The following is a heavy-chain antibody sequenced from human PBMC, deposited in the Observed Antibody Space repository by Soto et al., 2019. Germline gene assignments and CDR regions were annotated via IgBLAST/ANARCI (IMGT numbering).Heavy chain of an antibody. J-gene: IGHJ4*02. CDR1: GYTFTSYG. CDR3: ARVTDTAMALLTAYYFDY. CDR2: INAANGDT. Sequence: ASVKVSCKASGYTFTSYGIHWVRQAPGQRLEWMGWINAANGDTKYSPKFQGRVTITRDTSASTAYMELSSLRSDDTAVYYCARVTDTAMALLTAYYFDYWGQGTLVTVSS. V-gene: IGHV1-3*01. D-gene: IGHD5-18*01.